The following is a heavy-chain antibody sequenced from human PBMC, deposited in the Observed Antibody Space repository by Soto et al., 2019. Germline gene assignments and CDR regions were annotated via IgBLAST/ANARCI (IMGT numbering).Heavy chain of an antibody. V-gene: IGHV1-69*06. CDR2: TIPIFGTA. CDR1: GGTFSSYA. D-gene: IGHD5-12*01. CDR3: ARRTLYSGSAKDGAFDI. Sequence: QVQLVQSGAEVKKPGSSVKVSCQASGGTFSSYAISWVRQAPGQGLEWMGGTIPIFGTANYAQKFQGRVTITADKSTSTVYMELSSLRAEDTAVYYCARRTLYSGSAKDGAFDIWGQGTMVTVSS. J-gene: IGHJ3*02.